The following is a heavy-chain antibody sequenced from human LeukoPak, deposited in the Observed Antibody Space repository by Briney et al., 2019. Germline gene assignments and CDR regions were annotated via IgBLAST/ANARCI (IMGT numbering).Heavy chain of an antibody. CDR2: MYIGGRT. J-gene: IGHJ4*02. D-gene: IGHD1-26*01. CDR1: GTSIRSGSYY. Sequence: SQTLSLTCTVTGTSIRSGSYYWNWIRQAAGKGLEWIGRMYIGGRTTYNPSLKSRVTISLETTENQFSLRLRSVTAADTAVYYCARAEIVGATPFDYWGQGTLVTVSS. CDR3: ARAEIVGATPFDY. V-gene: IGHV4-61*02.